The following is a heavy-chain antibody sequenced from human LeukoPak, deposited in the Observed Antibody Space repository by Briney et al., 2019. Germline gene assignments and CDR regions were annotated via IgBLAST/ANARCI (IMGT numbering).Heavy chain of an antibody. CDR1: GGSISSYY. CDR3: ARAPLYYGDHYYYYMDV. Sequence: PSETLSLTCTVSGGSISSYYWSWIRQPPGKGLEWIGYIYYSGSTNYNPSLKSRVTISVDTSKNQFSLKLSSVTAADTAVYYCARAPLYYGDHYYYYMDVWGKGTTVTISS. J-gene: IGHJ6*03. CDR2: IYYSGST. V-gene: IGHV4-59*01. D-gene: IGHD4-17*01.